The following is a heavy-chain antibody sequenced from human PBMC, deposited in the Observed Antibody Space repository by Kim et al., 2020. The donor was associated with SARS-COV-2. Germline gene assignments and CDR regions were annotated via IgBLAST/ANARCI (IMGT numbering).Heavy chain of an antibody. CDR3: ARQGPGTPWLAFDS. CDR2: IKEDGSER. CDR1: GFTFDTCY. D-gene: IGHD2-15*01. V-gene: IGHV3-7*01. J-gene: IGHJ4*02. Sequence: GGSLRLSCVASGFTFDTCYMTWVRQSPERGLEWVANIKEDGSERAYLDSVKGRFTISRDNARNSLFLEMNSLRPEDTALYYCARQGPGTPWLAFDSWGQGTLVTVSS.